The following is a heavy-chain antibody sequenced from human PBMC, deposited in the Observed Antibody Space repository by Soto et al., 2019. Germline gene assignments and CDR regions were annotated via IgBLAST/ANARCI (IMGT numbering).Heavy chain of an antibody. Sequence: SLRLSCAASGFTFSSYAMHWVRQAPGKGLEWVAVISYDGSNKYYADSVKGRFTISRDNSKNTLYLQMNSLRAEDTAVYYCARVIRGYSGYPSLYYHYVMDVWGQGSTVTVSS. J-gene: IGHJ6*02. D-gene: IGHD5-12*01. CDR1: GFTFSSYA. V-gene: IGHV3-30-3*01. CDR2: ISYDGSNK. CDR3: ARVIRGYSGYPSLYYHYVMDV.